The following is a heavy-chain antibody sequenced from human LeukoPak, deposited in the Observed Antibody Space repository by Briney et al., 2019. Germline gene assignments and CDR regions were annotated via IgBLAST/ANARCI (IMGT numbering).Heavy chain of an antibody. D-gene: IGHD6-13*01. Sequence: SETLSLTCTVSGVSVSNYYWSWIRQPPGKGLEWIGYIHYTGSTNYNPSLESRVTISVDASKNQFSLKLSSVTAADTAVYYCARDLSSSRYNWFGPWGQGTLVTVSS. CDR1: GVSVSNYY. J-gene: IGHJ5*02. CDR3: ARDLSSSRYNWFGP. V-gene: IGHV4-59*02. CDR2: IHYTGST.